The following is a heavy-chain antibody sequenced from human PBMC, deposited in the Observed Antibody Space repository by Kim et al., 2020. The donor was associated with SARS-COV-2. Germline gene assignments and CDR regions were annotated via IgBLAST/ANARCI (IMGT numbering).Heavy chain of an antibody. CDR2: INHSGST. CDR3: ARGPYSSGWYGAHNWFDP. Sequence: SETLSLTCAVYGGSFSGYYWSWIRQPPGKGLEWIGEINHSGSTNYNPSLKSRVTISVDTSKNQFSLKLSSVTAADTAVYYCARGPYSSGWYGAHNWFDPWGQGTLVTVSS. J-gene: IGHJ5*02. D-gene: IGHD6-19*01. CDR1: GGSFSGYY. V-gene: IGHV4-34*01.